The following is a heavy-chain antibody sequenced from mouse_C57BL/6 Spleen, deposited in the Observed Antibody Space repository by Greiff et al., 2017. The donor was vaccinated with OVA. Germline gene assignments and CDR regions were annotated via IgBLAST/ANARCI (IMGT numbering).Heavy chain of an antibody. J-gene: IGHJ3*01. CDR2: ISSGGSYT. CDR1: GFTFSSYG. CDR3: ARRQASFAY. V-gene: IGHV5-6*02. Sequence: EVKLVESGGDLVKPGGSLKLSCAASGFTFSSYGMSWVRQTPDKRLEWVATISSGGSYTYYPDSVKGRFTISRDNAKNTLYLQMSSLKSEDTAMYYCARRQASFAYWGQGTLVTVSA.